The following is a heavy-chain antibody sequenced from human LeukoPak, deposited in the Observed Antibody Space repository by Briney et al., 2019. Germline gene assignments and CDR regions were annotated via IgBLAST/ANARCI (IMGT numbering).Heavy chain of an antibody. Sequence: GGSLRLSCAASGFTFSSYEMNWVRQAPGKGLEWVSGINWNGGSTGYADSVKGRFTISRDNAKNSLYLQMNSLRAEDTALYYCARRIAVAGTLDYWGQGTLVTVSS. CDR2: INWNGGST. CDR1: GFTFSSYE. CDR3: ARRIAVAGTLDY. D-gene: IGHD6-19*01. J-gene: IGHJ4*02. V-gene: IGHV3-20*04.